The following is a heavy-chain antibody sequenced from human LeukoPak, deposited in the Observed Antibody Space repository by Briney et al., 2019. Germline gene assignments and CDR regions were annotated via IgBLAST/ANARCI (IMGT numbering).Heavy chain of an antibody. V-gene: IGHV1-18*01. CDR3: ARDPIWEGSHLTYGMDV. Sequence: ASVKVSCKASGYTFTSYGISWVRQAPGQGLEWMGWISAYNGNTNYAQKLQGRVTITTDTSTSTAYMELRSLRSDDTAVYYCARDPIWEGSHLTYGMDVWGQGTTVTVSS. J-gene: IGHJ6*02. CDR1: GYTFTSYG. CDR2: ISAYNGNT. D-gene: IGHD7-27*01.